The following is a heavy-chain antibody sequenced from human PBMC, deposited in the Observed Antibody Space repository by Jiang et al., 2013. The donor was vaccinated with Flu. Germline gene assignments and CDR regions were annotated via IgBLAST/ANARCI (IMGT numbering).Heavy chain of an antibody. V-gene: IGHV4-34*01. Sequence: SLTCAVYGGSFSGYYWSWIRQPQEGLEWIGEINHSGSTNYNPSLKSRVTISVDTSKNQFSLKLSSVTAADTAVYYCARFPPFNYGSGSYYPTGFDYWGQGTLVTVSS. D-gene: IGHD3-10*01. CDR3: ARFPPFNYGSGSYYPTGFDY. CDR1: GGSFSGYY. J-gene: IGHJ4*02. CDR2: INHSGST.